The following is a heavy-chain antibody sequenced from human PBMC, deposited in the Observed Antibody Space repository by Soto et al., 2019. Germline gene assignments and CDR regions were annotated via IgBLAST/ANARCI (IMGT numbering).Heavy chain of an antibody. D-gene: IGHD1-26*01. CDR2: LDPEDGET. V-gene: IGHV1-24*01. Sequence: ASVKVSCKVSGYTLTEISMHWVRQAPGKGLEWMGGLDPEDGETIYAQKFQGRATMTEDTSTDTAYMELSSLRSEDTAVYYCATDSSSGRYFELDYWGQGTLVTVSS. J-gene: IGHJ4*02. CDR1: GYTLTEIS. CDR3: ATDSSSGRYFELDY.